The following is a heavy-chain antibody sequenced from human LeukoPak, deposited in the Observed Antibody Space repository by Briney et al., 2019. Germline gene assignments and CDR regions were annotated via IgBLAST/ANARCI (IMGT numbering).Heavy chain of an antibody. Sequence: PSETLSLTCSVSGYSISSGYQWDWIRQPPGKGLEWIGTVYRSGGTYYKPSLESRVSISVDTSKNQFSLKLRSMTAADTAVYYCARAKLGGDYYYLDVWVKGTTVTVSS. CDR1: GYSISSGYQ. D-gene: IGHD7-27*01. J-gene: IGHJ6*03. V-gene: IGHV4-38-2*02. CDR3: ARAKLGGDYYYLDV. CDR2: VYRSGGT.